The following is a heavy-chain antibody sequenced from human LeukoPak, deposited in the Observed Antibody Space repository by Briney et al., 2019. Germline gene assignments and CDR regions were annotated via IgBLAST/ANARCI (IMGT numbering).Heavy chain of an antibody. D-gene: IGHD6-6*01. Sequence: ASVKVSCKASGGTFSSYAISWVRQAPGQGLEWMGWISAYNGNTNYAQKLQGRVTMTTDTSTSTAYMELRSLRSDDTAVYYCARALIAARPDYWGQGTLVTVSS. CDR1: GGTFSSYA. CDR3: ARALIAARPDY. V-gene: IGHV1-18*01. CDR2: ISAYNGNT. J-gene: IGHJ4*02.